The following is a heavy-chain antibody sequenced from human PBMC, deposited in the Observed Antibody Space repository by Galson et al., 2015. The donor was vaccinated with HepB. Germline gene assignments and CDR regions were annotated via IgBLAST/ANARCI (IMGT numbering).Heavy chain of an antibody. D-gene: IGHD3-3*01. Sequence: SLRLSCAASGFTFSAYSMNWVRQAPGKGLEWISYMSSSLTTIYYSDAVEGRFTISRDNDKNSLFLQMDSLRDEDTAVYYCARARRRFLEWSFQDDALDIWGRGTTVIVSS. CDR1: GFTFSAYS. V-gene: IGHV3-48*02. CDR2: MSSSLTTI. CDR3: ARARRRFLEWSFQDDALDI. J-gene: IGHJ3*02.